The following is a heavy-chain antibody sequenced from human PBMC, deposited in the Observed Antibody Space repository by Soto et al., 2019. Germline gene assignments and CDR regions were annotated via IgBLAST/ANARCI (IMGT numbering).Heavy chain of an antibody. J-gene: IGHJ4*02. V-gene: IGHV4-30-4*01. D-gene: IGHD2-2*01. Sequence: SETLSLTCTVSGGSISSGDYYWSWIRQPPGRGLEWIGYIYYNGNTYYNPSLKSRVTISVDTSKNQFSLKLSSVTAADAAVYYCARVPCLGYCSSASPNYFDYWGQGTLVTVSS. CDR1: GGSISSGDYY. CDR2: IYYNGNT. CDR3: ARVPCLGYCSSASPNYFDY.